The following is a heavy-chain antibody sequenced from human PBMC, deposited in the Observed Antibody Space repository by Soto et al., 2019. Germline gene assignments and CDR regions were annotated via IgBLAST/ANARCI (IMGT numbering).Heavy chain of an antibody. CDR2: MYSGGST. V-gene: IGHV3-66*01. CDR1: GLTVSSNY. CDR3: ARDSSLHQPLFYGMDD. Sequence: EVQLVESGGGLVQPGGSLRLSCAASGLTVSSNYMSWVRQAPGKGLEWVSVMYSGGSTYYADSVKGRFIISRDNYKNTLYLQMDRLRVEATAVYYCARDSSLHQPLFYGMDDWGQGTRVTVSS. D-gene: IGHD2-2*01. J-gene: IGHJ6*02.